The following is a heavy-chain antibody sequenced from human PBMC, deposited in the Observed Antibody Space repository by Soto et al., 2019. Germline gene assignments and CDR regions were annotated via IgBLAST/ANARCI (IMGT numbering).Heavy chain of an antibody. D-gene: IGHD2-21*01. CDR1: GGSISSYY. Sequence: QVQLQESGPGLVKPSETLSLTCTVSGGSISSYYWSWIRQPPGKGLEWIGYIYYSGSTNYNPSLKSRVTISVDTSKNQFSLKLSSVTAADTAVYYCARDIPISHWGQGTLVTVSS. CDR3: ARDIPISH. V-gene: IGHV4-59*01. CDR2: IYYSGST. J-gene: IGHJ4*02.